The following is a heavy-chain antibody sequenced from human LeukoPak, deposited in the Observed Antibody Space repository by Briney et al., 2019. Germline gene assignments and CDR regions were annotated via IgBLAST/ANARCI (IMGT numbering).Heavy chain of an antibody. V-gene: IGHV5-51*01. Sequence: GESLKISFKGSGYSFTTYWIGWVRPMPGKGLEWMGIIYPADSDTKYSPSLQGQVTISADKSITTAYLQWRSLKPSDTAIYYCARGSRGYDLYFPPFEYWGQGTLVTVSS. CDR1: GYSFTTYW. CDR2: IYPADSDT. D-gene: IGHD5-12*01. CDR3: ARGSRGYDLYFPPFEY. J-gene: IGHJ4*02.